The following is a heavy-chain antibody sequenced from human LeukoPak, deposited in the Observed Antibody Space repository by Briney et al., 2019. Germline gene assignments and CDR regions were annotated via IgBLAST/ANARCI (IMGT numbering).Heavy chain of an antibody. D-gene: IGHD3-9*01. Sequence: PPETPSLTCTVSGGSISSSSYYWGWIRQPPGKGLEWIGSIYYSGSTYYNPSLKSRVTISVDTSKNQFSLKLSSVTAADTAVYYCARSYDIWTSAPAYWGQGTLVTVSS. CDR3: ARSYDIWTSAPAY. CDR2: IYYSGST. V-gene: IGHV4-39*01. CDR1: GGSISSSSYY. J-gene: IGHJ4*02.